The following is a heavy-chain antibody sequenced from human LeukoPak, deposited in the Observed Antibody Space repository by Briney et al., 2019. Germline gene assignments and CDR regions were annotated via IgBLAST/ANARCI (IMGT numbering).Heavy chain of an antibody. CDR1: GGAISSYY. J-gene: IGHJ5*02. V-gene: IGHV4-4*07. Sequence: PSQTLCLTYSVSGGAISSYYWSWIRQPAAQGLEWIGRIYTSGSTNYNPSLKSRVTMSVDTSKNQFSLKLSSVTAADTAVYYCARTVHPLWFDPWGQGTLVTVSS. CDR3: ARTVHPLWFDP. CDR2: IYTSGST. D-gene: IGHD1-1*01.